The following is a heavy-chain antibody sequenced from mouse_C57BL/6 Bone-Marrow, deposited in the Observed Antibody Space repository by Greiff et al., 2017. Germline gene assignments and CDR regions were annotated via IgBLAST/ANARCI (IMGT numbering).Heavy chain of an antibody. CDR3: ARRWDDWYFDV. J-gene: IGHJ1*03. D-gene: IGHD4-1*01. CDR2: ISNLAYSI. V-gene: IGHV5-15*01. CDR1: GFTFSDYG. Sequence: EVHLVESGGGLVQPGGSLKLSCAASGFTFSDYGMAWVRQAPRKGPEWVAFISNLAYSIYYADTVTGRFTISRENAKNTLYLEMSSLRSEDTAMYYCARRWDDWYFDVWGTGTTVTVSS.